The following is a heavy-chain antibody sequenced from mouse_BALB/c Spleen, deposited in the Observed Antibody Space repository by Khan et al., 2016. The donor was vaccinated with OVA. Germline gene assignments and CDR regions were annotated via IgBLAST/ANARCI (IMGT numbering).Heavy chain of an antibody. CDR3: ARGGYGSPFAY. V-gene: IGHV1S127*01. CDR2: IDPSKSET. D-gene: IGHD1-1*01. J-gene: IGHJ3*01. CDR1: GYTFTSFW. Sequence: VQLQESGPELVRPGASVKMSCKASGYTFTSFWIHWVKQRPGQGLEWIGMIDPSKSETRLNQKFKDKATLNVDKSSNTAYMQLSRLTSEDSVVYYCARGGYGSPFAYWGQGTLVTVSA.